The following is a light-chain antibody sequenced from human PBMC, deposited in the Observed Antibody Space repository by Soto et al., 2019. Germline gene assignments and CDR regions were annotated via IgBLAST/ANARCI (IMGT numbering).Light chain of an antibody. J-gene: IGKJ5*01. CDR1: QGIRND. CDR3: LQHNSSPNT. Sequence: DIQMTQSPSSLSASVGDRVTITCRASQGIRNDLGWYQQKPGKAPKLLIYDASSLHSGIPSRFSGSGSGTDFTLTSICLQPEDFAAYYWLQHNSSPNTFGQGTRWELK. CDR2: DAS. V-gene: IGKV1-17*01.